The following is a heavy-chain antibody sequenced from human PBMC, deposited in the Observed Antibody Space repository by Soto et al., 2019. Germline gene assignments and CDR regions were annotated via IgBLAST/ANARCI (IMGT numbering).Heavy chain of an antibody. D-gene: IGHD3-10*01. CDR2: ISSSSSMI. J-gene: IGHJ4*02. V-gene: IGHV3-48*02. CDR3: ARDGWVIRGAISLPFDF. Sequence: PGGSLRLSCAASGFTFSRYNMNWVRQAPGKGLEWVSYISSSSSMIYYADSVKGRFTISRDNAKNSLYLQMNSLRDEDTAVYYCARDGWVIRGAISLPFDFWGQGIPVTVSS. CDR1: GFTFSRYN.